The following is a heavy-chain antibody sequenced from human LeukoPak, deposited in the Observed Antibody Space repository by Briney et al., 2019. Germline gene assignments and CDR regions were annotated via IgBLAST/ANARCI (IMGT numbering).Heavy chain of an antibody. CDR2: IYYSGST. CDR1: GGSISSYY. J-gene: IGHJ4*02. D-gene: IGHD3-22*01. CDR3: ATIGDDSSGYGPGYFDY. Sequence: PSETLSLTCTVSGGSISSYYWSWIRQPPGKGLEWIGYIYYSGSTNYNPSLKSRVTISVDTSKNQFSLKLSSVTAADTAVYYCATIGDDSSGYGPGYFDYWGQGTLVTVSS. V-gene: IGHV4-59*01.